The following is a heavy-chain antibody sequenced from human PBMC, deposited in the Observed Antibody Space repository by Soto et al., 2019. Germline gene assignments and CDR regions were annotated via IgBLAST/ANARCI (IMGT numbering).Heavy chain of an antibody. V-gene: IGHV3-30*18. Sequence: QVQLVESGGGVVQPGRSLRLSCAASGFTFSSYGMHWVRQAPGKGLEWVAVISYDGSNKYYADSVKGRFTISRDNSKNTLYLQMNSLRAEDTAVYYCAKGEGSDYYYYGMDVWGQGTTVTVSS. J-gene: IGHJ6*02. CDR3: AKGEGSDYYYYGMDV. D-gene: IGHD1-26*01. CDR2: ISYDGSNK. CDR1: GFTFSSYG.